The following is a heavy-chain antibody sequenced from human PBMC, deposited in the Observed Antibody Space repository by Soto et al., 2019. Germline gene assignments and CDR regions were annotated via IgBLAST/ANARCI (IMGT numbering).Heavy chain of an antibody. CDR3: ARADYKVSPQFGGMDV. Sequence: QVQLVQSGAEVKKPGSSVKVSCKASGGTFSSYAISWVRQAPGQGLEWMGGIIPIFGTANYAQKFQGRVTITADESTSTAYMELSSLRSEDTAVYYCARADYKVSPQFGGMDVWGQGTTVTVSS. CDR1: GGTFSSYA. V-gene: IGHV1-69*12. CDR2: IIPIFGTA. J-gene: IGHJ6*02. D-gene: IGHD4-4*01.